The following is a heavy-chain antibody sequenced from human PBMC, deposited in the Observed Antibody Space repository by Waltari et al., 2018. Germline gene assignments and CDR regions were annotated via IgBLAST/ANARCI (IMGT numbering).Heavy chain of an antibody. Sequence: QVQLVESGGGVVQPGRSLERTCAASEFPFSSYALPWVRQAPGKGLEWVAVISYNERNIYYVDSVKGRFIIARDNSNKMLYLQMNNLRTEDTAVYYCARDYCDRTNCHGMDVWGQGTTVIVSS. CDR2: ISYNERNI. CDR1: EFPFSSYA. D-gene: IGHD3-22*01. V-gene: IGHV3-30*04. J-gene: IGHJ6*02. CDR3: ARDYCDRTNCHGMDV.